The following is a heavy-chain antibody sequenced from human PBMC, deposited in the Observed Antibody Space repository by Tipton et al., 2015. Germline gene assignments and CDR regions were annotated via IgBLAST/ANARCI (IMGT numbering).Heavy chain of an antibody. CDR1: GFIFSDYA. J-gene: IGHJ4*02. Sequence: SLRLSCAASGFIFSDYAMTWVRQAPGKGLEWVSGISATGLSTYYADSVKGRLTISRDNSKNTLYLQMNDLRAEDTAIYYCAKGLLWIGEIEYWGQGTLVTVSS. V-gene: IGHV3-23*01. CDR3: AKGLLWIGEIEY. D-gene: IGHD3-10*01. CDR2: ISATGLST.